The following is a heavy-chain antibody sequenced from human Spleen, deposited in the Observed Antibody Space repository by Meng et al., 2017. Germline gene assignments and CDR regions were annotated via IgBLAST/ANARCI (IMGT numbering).Heavy chain of an antibody. V-gene: IGHV4-34*01. J-gene: IGHJ5*02. D-gene: IGHD3-10*01. CDR1: GGSFSGYY. CDR3: ARGRGYNSQLYNWFGP. Sequence: QVQLQQWGAGLLKPSETLSLTCAVYGGSFSGYYWSWIRQPPGKDLEWIGEINHSGSTHYNPSLTSRVSISVDTSKNQFSLKLTSVTAADTAMYYCARGRGYNSQLYNWFGPWGQGTLVTVSS. CDR2: INHSGST.